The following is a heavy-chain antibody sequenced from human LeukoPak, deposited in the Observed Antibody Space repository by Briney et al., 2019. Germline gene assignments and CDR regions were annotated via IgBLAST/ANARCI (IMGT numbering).Heavy chain of an antibody. CDR1: GFTFSNAW. D-gene: IGHD4-11*01. CDR3: TTDPATVTIRGSG. J-gene: IGHJ4*02. V-gene: IGHV3-15*01. Sequence: GGSLRLSCAASGFTFSNAWMSWVRQAPGKGLEWVGRIKSKTDGGTTDYAAPVKGGFTISRDDSKNTLYLQMNSLKTEDTAVYYCTTDPATVTIRGSGWGQGTLVTVSS. CDR2: IKSKTDGGTT.